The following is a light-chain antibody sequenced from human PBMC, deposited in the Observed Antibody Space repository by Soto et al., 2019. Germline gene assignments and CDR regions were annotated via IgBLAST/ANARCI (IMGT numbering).Light chain of an antibody. V-gene: IGLV2-14*01. CDR1: SSDVGGYNY. Sequence: QSALTQPASVSGSPGQSITISCTGTSSDVGGYNYVSWYQQHPGKAPKLMIYDVSNRPAGVSNRFSGSKSGNTASLTISGLQAEDEADYDCSSYTTNSSPVVFGGGTKLTVL. CDR2: DVS. CDR3: SSYTTNSSPVV. J-gene: IGLJ2*01.